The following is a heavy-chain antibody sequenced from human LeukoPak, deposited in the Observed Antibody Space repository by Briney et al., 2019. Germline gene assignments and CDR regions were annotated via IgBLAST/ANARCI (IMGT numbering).Heavy chain of an antibody. CDR1: GFTFSSYS. CDR3: ARVADYDILTGSPL. V-gene: IGHV3-21*01. CDR2: ISSSSSYI. J-gene: IGHJ4*02. Sequence: PGGSLRLSCAASGFTFSSYSTNWVRQAPGKGLEWVSSISSSSSYIYYADSVKGRFTISRDNAKNSLYLQMNSLRAEDTAVYYCARVADYDILTGSPLWGQGTLVTVSS. D-gene: IGHD3-9*01.